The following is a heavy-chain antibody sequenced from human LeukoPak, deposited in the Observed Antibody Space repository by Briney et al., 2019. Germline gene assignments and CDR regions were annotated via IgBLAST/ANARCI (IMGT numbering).Heavy chain of an antibody. V-gene: IGHV1-18*01. CDR2: ISAYNGNT. CDR1: GYTFTSYG. D-gene: IGHD2-21*01. J-gene: IGHJ4*02. Sequence: GASVKVSCKASGYTFTSYGISWVRQAPGQGLEWMGWISAYNGNTNYAQKFQGRVTITADKSTSTAYMELSSLRSDDTAVYYCARDPQGEGGVIDYWGQGTLVTVSS. CDR3: ARDPQGEGGVIDY.